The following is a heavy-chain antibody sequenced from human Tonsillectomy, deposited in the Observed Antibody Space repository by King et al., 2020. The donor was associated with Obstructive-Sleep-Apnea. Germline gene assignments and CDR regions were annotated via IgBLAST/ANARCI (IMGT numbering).Heavy chain of an antibody. V-gene: IGHV7-4-1*02. CDR2: INTNTGNP. J-gene: IGHJ5*02. CDR1: GYTFTTYA. Sequence: VQLAESGSELKKPGASVKVSCKTSGYTFTTYAINWVRQAPGQGPEWMGWINTNTGNPTYAQGFTGRFVFSLDTSVSTAYLQISSLKTEDTAVYYCARMIEGYCRGGSCYSNWFDPWGQGTLVTVSS. D-gene: IGHD2-15*01. CDR3: ARMIEGYCRGGSCYSNWFDP.